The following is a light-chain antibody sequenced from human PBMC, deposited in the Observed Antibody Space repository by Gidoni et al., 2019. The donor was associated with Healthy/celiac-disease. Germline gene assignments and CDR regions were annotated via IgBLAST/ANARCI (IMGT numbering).Light chain of an antibody. CDR1: KGISNY. V-gene: IGKV1-27*01. CDR2: AAS. CDR3: QKYNSALLT. Sequence: DIQMTQSPSSLSASVGDRLTITCRASKGISNYLAWYQQKPGKVPKLLIYAASTLQSGVPSRFSGSGSGTDFTLTISSLQPEDVAKYYCQKYNSALLTFGGXTKVEIK. J-gene: IGKJ4*01.